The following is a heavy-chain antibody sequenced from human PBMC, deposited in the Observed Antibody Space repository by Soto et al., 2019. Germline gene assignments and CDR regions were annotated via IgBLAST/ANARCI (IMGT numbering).Heavy chain of an antibody. CDR3: ARDQAAAGDYYYYMDV. CDR2: IWYDGSNK. Sequence: GGSLRLSCAASGFAFSSYGMHWVRQAPCKGLEWVAVIWYDGSNKYYADSVKGRFTISRDNSKNTLYLQMNSLRAEDTAVYYCARDQAAAGDYYYYMDVWGKGTTVTVSS. J-gene: IGHJ6*03. CDR1: GFAFSSYG. V-gene: IGHV3-33*01. D-gene: IGHD2-2*01.